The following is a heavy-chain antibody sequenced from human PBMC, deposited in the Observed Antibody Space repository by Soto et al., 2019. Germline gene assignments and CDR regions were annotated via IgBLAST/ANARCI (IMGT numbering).Heavy chain of an antibody. V-gene: IGHV1-18*01. D-gene: IGHD2-15*01. CDR3: ARGLGGGSSGYYYYYMDV. J-gene: IGHJ6*03. CDR2: ISAYNGNT. CDR1: GYTFTSYG. Sequence: QVQLVQSGAEVKKPGASVKVSCKASGYTFTSYGISWVRQAPGQGLERMGWISAYNGNTNYAHKLQGRVTMTTDTYTSTAYMELRSLRSDDTAVYYCARGLGGGSSGYYYYYMDVWGKGTTVTVSS.